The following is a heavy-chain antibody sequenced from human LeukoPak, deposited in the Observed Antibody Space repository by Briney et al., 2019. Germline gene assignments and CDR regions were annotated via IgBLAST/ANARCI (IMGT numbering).Heavy chain of an antibody. Sequence: GGSLRLSCAASGFTFSSYAMHWVRQAPGKGLEWVAVIWYDGSNKYFADSVKGRFTISRDNSKNTVYLQMNSLRAEDTAVYYCARVTMDSEMATRYFDYWGQGTLVTVSS. CDR1: GFTFSSYA. J-gene: IGHJ4*02. CDR3: ARVTMDSEMATRYFDY. V-gene: IGHV3-33*01. CDR2: IWYDGSNK. D-gene: IGHD5-24*01.